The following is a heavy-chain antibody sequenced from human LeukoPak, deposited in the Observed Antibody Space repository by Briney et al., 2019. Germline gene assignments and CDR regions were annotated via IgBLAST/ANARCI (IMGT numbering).Heavy chain of an antibody. D-gene: IGHD1-1*01. J-gene: IGHJ5*02. CDR1: GSSISSGSYY. Sequence: SQTLSLTCTVSGSSISSGSYYWSWIRQPAGKGLEWIGRIYTSGSTNYNPSLKSRVTISVDTSKNQFSLKLSSVTAADTAVYYCARTSGRWFDPWGQGTLVTVSS. CDR2: IYTSGST. CDR3: ARTSGRWFDP. V-gene: IGHV4-61*02.